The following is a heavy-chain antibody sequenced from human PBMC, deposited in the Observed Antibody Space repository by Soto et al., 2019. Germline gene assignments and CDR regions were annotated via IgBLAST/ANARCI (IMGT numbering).Heavy chain of an antibody. J-gene: IGHJ4*02. CDR3: GRGGFSTNWRFDY. CDR2: IWFDGATK. D-gene: IGHD6-13*01. Sequence: QVQLVESGGGVVKPGRSLRLSCAASGFTFSDYAMHWVRQAPGKGLEWVASIWFDGATKYSADSVKGRFTISRDNSKNTVYLQMNSLRAEDSALYHCGRGGFSTNWRFDYWGQGTLVAVSS. V-gene: IGHV3-33*01. CDR1: GFTFSDYA.